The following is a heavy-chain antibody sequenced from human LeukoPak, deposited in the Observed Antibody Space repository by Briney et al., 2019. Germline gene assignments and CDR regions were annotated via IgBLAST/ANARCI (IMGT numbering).Heavy chain of an antibody. Sequence: GASVKVSCKASGYTFTGYYMHWVRQAPGQGLEWMGWINPNSGGTNYAQKFQGRVTMIRDTSISTAYMELSRLRSDDTAVYYCARTTDIVATMSDYWGQGTLVTVSS. J-gene: IGHJ4*02. D-gene: IGHD5-12*01. CDR3: ARTTDIVATMSDY. CDR2: INPNSGGT. V-gene: IGHV1-2*02. CDR1: GYTFTGYY.